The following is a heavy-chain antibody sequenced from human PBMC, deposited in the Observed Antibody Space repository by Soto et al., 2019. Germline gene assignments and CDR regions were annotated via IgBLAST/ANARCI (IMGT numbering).Heavy chain of an antibody. J-gene: IGHJ4*02. Sequence: GGSLRLSCAASGFTFSSYGMHWVRQAPGKGLEWVAVISYDGSNKYYADSVKGRFTISRDNSKNTLYLQMNSLRAEDTAVYYCAKVESGYSYGVIDYWGQGTLVTVSS. V-gene: IGHV3-30*18. D-gene: IGHD5-18*01. CDR2: ISYDGSNK. CDR3: AKVESGYSYGVIDY. CDR1: GFTFSSYG.